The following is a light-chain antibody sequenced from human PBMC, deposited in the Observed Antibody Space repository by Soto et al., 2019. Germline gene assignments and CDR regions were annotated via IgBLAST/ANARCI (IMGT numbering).Light chain of an antibody. CDR2: DAS. J-gene: IGKJ1*01. V-gene: IGKV3-15*01. CDR1: QSVDSN. Sequence: EIFMAQSPFTLSVSAGEIATLSCRASQSVDSNLAWYQQKPGQAPRLLIYDASTRATGVPARISGSGSGTEFTLTISSLQSEDFAVYYCQQYHKWRTFGQGTKVDIK. CDR3: QQYHKWRT.